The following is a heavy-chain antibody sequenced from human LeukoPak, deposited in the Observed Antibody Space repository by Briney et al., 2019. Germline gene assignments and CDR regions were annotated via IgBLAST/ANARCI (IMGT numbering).Heavy chain of an antibody. V-gene: IGHV3-48*03. Sequence: GGSLRLSCAASGFTFSSYEMNWVRQAPGKGLEWVSYISSSGSTIYYADSVKGRFTISRDNAKNSLYLQMNSLRAEDTAVYYCARTVRPNWGPYYSDYWGQGTLVTVSS. D-gene: IGHD7-27*01. CDR1: GFTFSSYE. CDR2: ISSSGSTI. CDR3: ARTVRPNWGPYYSDY. J-gene: IGHJ4*02.